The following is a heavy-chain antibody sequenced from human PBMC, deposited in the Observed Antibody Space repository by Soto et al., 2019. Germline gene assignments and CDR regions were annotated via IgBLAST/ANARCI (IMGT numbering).Heavy chain of an antibody. CDR2: IYYSGST. CDR3: ARQPAEYYDILTGYNWFDP. D-gene: IGHD3-9*01. V-gene: IGHV4-39*01. CDR1: GGSISSSSYY. Sequence: SETLSLTCTVSGGSISSSSYYWGWIRQPPGKGLEWIGSIYYSGSTYYNPSLKSRVTISVDTSKNQFSLKLSSVTAADTAVYYCARQPAEYYDILTGYNWFDPWGQGTLVTVPQ. J-gene: IGHJ5*02.